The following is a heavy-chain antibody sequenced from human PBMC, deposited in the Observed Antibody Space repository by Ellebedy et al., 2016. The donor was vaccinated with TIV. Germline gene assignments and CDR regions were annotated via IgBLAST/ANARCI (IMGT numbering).Heavy chain of an antibody. CDR2: IYSGGST. CDR3: ARDSLGDGYNTNWFDP. Sequence: GESLKISCAASGFTVSSNYMSWVRQAPGKGLEWVSVIYSGGSTYYADSVKGRFTISRDNSKNTLYLQMNSLRAEDTAVYYCARDSLGDGYNTNWFDPWGQGTLVTVSS. J-gene: IGHJ5*02. D-gene: IGHD5-24*01. V-gene: IGHV3-66*01. CDR1: GFTVSSNY.